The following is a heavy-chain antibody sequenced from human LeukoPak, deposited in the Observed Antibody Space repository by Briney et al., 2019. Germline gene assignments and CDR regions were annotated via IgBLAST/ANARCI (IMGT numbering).Heavy chain of an antibody. D-gene: IGHD3-10*01. CDR1: GFTFTISA. CDR3: AADSPRGYGMDV. V-gene: IGHV1-58*01. CDR2: IVVGSGNT. Sequence: TSVTLSCTSSGFTFTISALQWVRQARGQRLEWIGLIVVGSGNTNYAQQFQERVTITRDMSTSTAYMELSSLRSEDRAVYYGAADSPRGYGMDVWGKGTTVTVSS. J-gene: IGHJ6*04.